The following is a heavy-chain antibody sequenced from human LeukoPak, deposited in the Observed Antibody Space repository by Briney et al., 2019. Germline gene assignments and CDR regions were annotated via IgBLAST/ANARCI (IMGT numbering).Heavy chain of an antibody. CDR2: ISGSGGAI. Sequence: GGSLRLSCAASGLTFSDHHMSWVRQAPGKGLEWVAYISGSGGAIYYADSVKGRFTISRDNAKDSSYLQMNSLRAEDTAVYYCAGSGYYLVWGQGTLVTVSS. CDR3: AGSGYYLV. D-gene: IGHD3-22*01. CDR1: GLTFSDHH. V-gene: IGHV3-11*01. J-gene: IGHJ4*02.